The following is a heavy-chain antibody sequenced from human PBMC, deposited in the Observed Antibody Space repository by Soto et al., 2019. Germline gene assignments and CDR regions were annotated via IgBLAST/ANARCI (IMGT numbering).Heavy chain of an antibody. CDR1: GYSFTNYW. CDR2: IYPGDSDT. V-gene: IGHV5-51*03. J-gene: IGHJ4*02. Sequence: EVQLVPSGAEVKKPGESLKISCQGSGYSFTNYWIGWVRQMPGKGLEWMGMIYPGDSDTRYSSSFQGQVTISADKSINPAYLQWSSLTASDTAMYYCARRHDYHAPGGYWGQGTLVTVSS. CDR3: ARRHDYHAPGGY. D-gene: IGHD3-16*01.